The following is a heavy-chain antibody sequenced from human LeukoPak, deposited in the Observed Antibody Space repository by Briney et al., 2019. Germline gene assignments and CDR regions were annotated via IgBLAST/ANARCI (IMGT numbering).Heavy chain of an antibody. CDR2: ISGSGGST. Sequence: GGSLRLSCAASGITLSHAWMSWVRQAPGKGLEWVSAISGSGGSTYYADSVKGRFTISRDNSKNTLYLQMNSLRAEDTAVYYCAKATVVTPADYWGQGTLVTVSS. CDR1: GITLSHAW. D-gene: IGHD4-23*01. CDR3: AKATVVTPADY. J-gene: IGHJ4*02. V-gene: IGHV3-23*01.